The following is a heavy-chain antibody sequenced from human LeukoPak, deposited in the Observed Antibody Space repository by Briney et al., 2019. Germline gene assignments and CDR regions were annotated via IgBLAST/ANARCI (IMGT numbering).Heavy chain of an antibody. CDR3: AKEDTASGY. D-gene: IGHD5-18*01. CDR1: GFTFSSYA. J-gene: IGHJ4*02. V-gene: IGHV3-21*04. CDR2: ISSSSSYI. Sequence: GGSLRLSCAASGFTFSSYAMSWVRQAPGKGLEWVSSISSSSSYIYYADSVKGRFTISRDNAKNSLYLQMNSLRAEDTAVYYCAKEDTASGYWGQGTLVTVSS.